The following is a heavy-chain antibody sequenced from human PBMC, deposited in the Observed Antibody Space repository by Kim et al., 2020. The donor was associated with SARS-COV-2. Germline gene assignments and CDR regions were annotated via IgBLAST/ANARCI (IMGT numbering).Heavy chain of an antibody. D-gene: IGHD3-10*01. CDR3: AKSYYYGSEEDAFDN. CDR2: ISGSGGST. Sequence: CAAHGFTVRSDVMSWVRKAPGRGLEWVSAISGSGGSTYYADSVKGRFTISRDNSKNTLYLQMNSLRAEDTAVYYCAKSYYYGSEEDAFDNW. V-gene: IGHV3-23*01. CDR1: GFTVRSDV. J-gene: IGHJ3*02.